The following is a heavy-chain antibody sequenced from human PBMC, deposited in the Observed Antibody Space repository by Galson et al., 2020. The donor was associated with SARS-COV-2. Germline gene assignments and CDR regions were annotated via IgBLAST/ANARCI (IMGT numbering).Heavy chain of an antibody. D-gene: IGHD6-6*01. V-gene: IGHV3-33*08. CDR1: GFTFSNYA. Sequence: GESLKISCAASGFTFSNYAMSWVRQAPGKGLEWVAVIWYDGSNKYYADSVKGRFTISRDNSKNTLYLQMNSLRAEDTAVYYCARDISSSWSEYYFDYWGQGTLVTVSS. CDR2: IWYDGSNK. CDR3: ARDISSSWSEYYFDY. J-gene: IGHJ4*02.